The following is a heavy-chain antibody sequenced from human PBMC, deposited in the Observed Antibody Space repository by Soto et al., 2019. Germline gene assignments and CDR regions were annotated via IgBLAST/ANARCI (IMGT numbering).Heavy chain of an antibody. V-gene: IGHV4-59*01. D-gene: IGHD2-2*01. Sequence: QVQLQESGPGLVKPSETLSLTCTVSGGSISSYYWSWIRQPPGKGLEWIGYIYYSGSTKYNPSLKSRVNIAVETCKTQFSLKLSSVTAADTAVYYCARVVVVPATAIWGGWFDPWGQGTLVTVSS. CDR1: GGSISSYY. J-gene: IGHJ5*02. CDR2: IYYSGST. CDR3: ARVVVVPATAIWGGWFDP.